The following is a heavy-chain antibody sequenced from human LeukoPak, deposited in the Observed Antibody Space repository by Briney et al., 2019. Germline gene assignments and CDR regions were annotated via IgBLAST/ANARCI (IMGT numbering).Heavy chain of an antibody. J-gene: IGHJ4*02. Sequence: GGSLRLSCAGSGFTFSSYAMHWVRQAPGKGLEWVAVIWYDGSNKYYADSVKGRFTISRDNSKNTLYLQMNSLRAEDTAVYYCARDIVVVPAAMYGGLDYWGQGTLVTVSS. V-gene: IGHV3-33*08. D-gene: IGHD2-2*01. CDR2: IWYDGSNK. CDR3: ARDIVVVPAAMYGGLDY. CDR1: GFTFSSYA.